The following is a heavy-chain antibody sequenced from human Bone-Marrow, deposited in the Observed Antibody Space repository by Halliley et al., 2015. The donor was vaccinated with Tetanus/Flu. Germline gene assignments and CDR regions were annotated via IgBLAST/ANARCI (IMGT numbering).Heavy chain of an antibody. CDR3: ARVRSFSSGTYYDERAEYYFDF. CDR2: SS. Sequence: SSYYAESVQGRFIISRDNSINTVFLQMNSLRAEDTALYYCARVRSFSSGTYYDERAEYYFDFWGRGTLVTVSS. D-gene: IGHD3-10*01. V-gene: IGHV3-23*01. J-gene: IGHJ4*02.